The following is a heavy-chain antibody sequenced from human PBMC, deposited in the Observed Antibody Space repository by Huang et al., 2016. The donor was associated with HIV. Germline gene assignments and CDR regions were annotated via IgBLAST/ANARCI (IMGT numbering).Heavy chain of an antibody. Sequence: QVHLQQWGAGLLRPSETLSLTCAVYGGAFSDSYRSWIRQPPGKGLEWIGEISQRGRVKYNPSLKGRLTISLDTSKSQFYLKLISVTAADAAVYYCARSRDYYGTSPDYWGQGTLVTVSS. D-gene: IGHD3-10*01. J-gene: IGHJ4*02. CDR2: ISQRGRV. V-gene: IGHV4-34*02. CDR3: ARSRDYYGTSPDY. CDR1: GGAFSDSY.